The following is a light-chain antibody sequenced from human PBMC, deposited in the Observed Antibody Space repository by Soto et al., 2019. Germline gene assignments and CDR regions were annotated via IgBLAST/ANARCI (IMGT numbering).Light chain of an antibody. Sequence: QSVLTQPPSVSGAPGQRVTISCTGSSSNIGAGYDVHWYQQLPGTAPKLLIYGNSNRPSGFPDRFSGSKSGTSASLAITGLQAEDEADYYCQYYDSSLSVVFGGGTKVTVL. CDR1: SSNIGAGYD. CDR3: QYYDSSLSVV. J-gene: IGLJ2*01. CDR2: GNS. V-gene: IGLV1-40*01.